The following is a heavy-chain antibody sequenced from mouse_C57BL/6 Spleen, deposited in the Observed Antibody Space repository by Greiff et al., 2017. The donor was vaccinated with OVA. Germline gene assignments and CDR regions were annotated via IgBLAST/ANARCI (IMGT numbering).Heavy chain of an antibody. D-gene: IGHD2-3*01. V-gene: IGHV5-2*01. CDR3: ARLGDGYYVAWFAY. J-gene: IGHJ3*01. CDR2: INSDGGST. Sequence: VQLKESGGGLVQPGESLKLSCESNEYAFPSHDMSWVRKTPEKRLELVAAINSDGGSTYYPDTMESRFTISRDNTKKTLYLQMSSLRSEDTAFYYCARLGDGYYVAWFAYWGQGTLVTVSA. CDR1: EYAFPSHD.